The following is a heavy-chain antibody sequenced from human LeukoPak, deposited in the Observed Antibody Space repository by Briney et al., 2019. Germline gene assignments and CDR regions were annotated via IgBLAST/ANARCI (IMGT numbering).Heavy chain of an antibody. CDR1: GFTFSSYG. Sequence: TGGSLRLSCAASGFTFSSYGMHWVRQAPGKGLEWVAFIRYDGSNKYYADSVKGRFTISRDNSKNTLYLQMNSLRAEDTAVYYCARNPYCSGGSCYSTSFDYWGQGTLVTVSS. D-gene: IGHD2-15*01. J-gene: IGHJ4*02. CDR3: ARNPYCSGGSCYSTSFDY. V-gene: IGHV3-30*02. CDR2: IRYDGSNK.